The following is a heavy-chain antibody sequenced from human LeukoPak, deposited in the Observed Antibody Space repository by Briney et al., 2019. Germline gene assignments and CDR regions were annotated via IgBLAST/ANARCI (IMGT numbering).Heavy chain of an antibody. CDR3: ATTSGDFLFNWFDP. J-gene: IGHJ5*02. D-gene: IGHD3-10*01. V-gene: IGHV4-39*01. CDR1: NGSISSSTYY. CDR2: VYYSGGT. Sequence: PSETLSLTCTVSNGSISSSTYYWNWIRQPPGEGLEWIGNVYYSGGTYYNPSLRSRVTISVDTSKNQFSLKLISVTAADTVVYYCATTSGDFLFNWFDPWGQGTLVTVSS.